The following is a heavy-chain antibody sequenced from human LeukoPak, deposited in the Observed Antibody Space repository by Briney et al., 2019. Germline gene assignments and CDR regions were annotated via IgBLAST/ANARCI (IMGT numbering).Heavy chain of an antibody. V-gene: IGHV4-39*07. CDR3: ASKEHCSSTSCYSLGGYYYYMDV. D-gene: IGHD2-2*02. CDR1: GGSISSSSYY. Sequence: SETLSLTCTVSGGSISSSSYYWGWIHQPPGKGLEWIGSIYYSGSTYYNPSLKSRVTISVDTSKNQFSLKLSSVTAADTAVYYCASKEHCSSTSCYSLGGYYYYMDVWGKGTTVTVSS. CDR2: IYYSGST. J-gene: IGHJ6*03.